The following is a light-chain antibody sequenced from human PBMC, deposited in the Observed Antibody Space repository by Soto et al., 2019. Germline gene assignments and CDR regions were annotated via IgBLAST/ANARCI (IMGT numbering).Light chain of an antibody. J-gene: IGLJ3*02. Sequence: QSALTQPPSASGSPGQSVTISCTGTSSDVGAYNYVSWYQQHPGETPKLMIYEVSKRPSGVPDRFSGSKSGNTASLTVSGLQAEDEADYYCSSYAGSNNFEVVFGGGTKVTVL. CDR3: SSYAGSNNFEVV. CDR2: EVS. CDR1: SSDVGAYNY. V-gene: IGLV2-8*01.